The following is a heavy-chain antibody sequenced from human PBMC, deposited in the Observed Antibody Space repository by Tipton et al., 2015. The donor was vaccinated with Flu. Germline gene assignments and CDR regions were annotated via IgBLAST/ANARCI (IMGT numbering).Heavy chain of an antibody. D-gene: IGHD6-13*01. Sequence: TLSLTCTVSGDSISSGTHYWSWIRQPAGKGLEWIGEITHVGNTNYNPSLKSRVTILIDASKNEFSLKVTSVTAADTAVYYCAAGSSWYTENHYHYYGMDVWDQGTTVTVS. J-gene: IGHJ6*02. CDR2: ITHVGNT. CDR1: GDSISSGTHY. V-gene: IGHV4-61*09. CDR3: AAGSSWYTENHYHYYGMDV.